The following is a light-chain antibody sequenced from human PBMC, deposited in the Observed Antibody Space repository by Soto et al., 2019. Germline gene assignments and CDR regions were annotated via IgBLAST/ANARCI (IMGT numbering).Light chain of an antibody. V-gene: IGLV2-14*01. CDR1: SRDGGGYND. Sequence: QSVLTQPVSVSGSPGPSITISCTGTSRDGGGYNDVSWYQQHPGKAPKLMIYEVSNQPSGVSNRFSGSKSGNTASLTISGLQADDEAHYYCSSYTSSTTVVVGGGTKVTV. CDR2: EVS. J-gene: IGLJ2*01. CDR3: SSYTSSTTVV.